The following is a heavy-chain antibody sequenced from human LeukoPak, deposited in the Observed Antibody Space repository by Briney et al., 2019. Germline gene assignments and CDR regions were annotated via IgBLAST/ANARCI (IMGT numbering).Heavy chain of an antibody. D-gene: IGHD6-6*01. CDR2: IYYSGST. Sequence: SETLSLTCTVSGGSISSGDYYWSWIRQPPGKGLEWIGYIYYSGSTYYNPSLKSRVTISVDTSKNQFSLKLSSVTAADTAVYYCARAASSSSYYYYYMDVWGKGTTVTVSS. J-gene: IGHJ6*03. V-gene: IGHV4-30-4*08. CDR1: GGSISSGDYY. CDR3: ARAASSSSYYYYYMDV.